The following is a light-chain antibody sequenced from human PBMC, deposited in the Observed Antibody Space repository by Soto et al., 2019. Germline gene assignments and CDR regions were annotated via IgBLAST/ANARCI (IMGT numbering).Light chain of an antibody. CDR3: LQYNGYPFT. Sequence: DIQLPQSPSAMSASVGDRVTITCRASQGISVYLAWFQQIPGRVPRRLIYGASTLQSGVPSRFSGSGSGTEFTLTISSLQPEDFATYYCLQYNGYPFTFGPGTKVDIK. V-gene: IGKV1-17*03. J-gene: IGKJ3*01. CDR2: GAS. CDR1: QGISVY.